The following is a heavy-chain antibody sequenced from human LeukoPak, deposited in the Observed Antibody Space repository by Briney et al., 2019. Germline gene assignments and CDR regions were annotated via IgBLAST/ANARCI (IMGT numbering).Heavy chain of an antibody. CDR3: ARGPKYYDSSGYYYPPHFDY. J-gene: IGHJ4*02. Sequence: GESLKISCKGSGYSFTCYWIGWVRQMPGKGLEWMGIIYPGDSDTRYSPSFQGQVTISADKSISTAYLQWSSLKASDTAMYYCARGPKYYDSSGYYYPPHFDYWGQGTLVTVSS. V-gene: IGHV5-51*01. CDR2: IYPGDSDT. CDR1: GYSFTCYW. D-gene: IGHD3-22*01.